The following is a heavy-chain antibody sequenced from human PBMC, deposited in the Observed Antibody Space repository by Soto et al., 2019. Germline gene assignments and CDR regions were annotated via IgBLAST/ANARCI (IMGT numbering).Heavy chain of an antibody. Sequence: SETLSLTCTVSGGSVSSGSYYWSWIRQPPGKGLEWIGYIYYSGSTNYNPSLKSRVTISVDTSKNQFSLKLSSVTAADTAVYYCAREDYDSSGYYYGLDYWGQGTLVTVPS. CDR2: IYYSGST. CDR1: GGSVSSGSYY. CDR3: AREDYDSSGYYYGLDY. D-gene: IGHD3-22*01. V-gene: IGHV4-61*01. J-gene: IGHJ4*02.